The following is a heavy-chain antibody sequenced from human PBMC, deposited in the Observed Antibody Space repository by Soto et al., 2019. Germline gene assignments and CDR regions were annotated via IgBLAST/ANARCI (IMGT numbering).Heavy chain of an antibody. D-gene: IGHD2-15*01. V-gene: IGHV1-69*08. Sequence: QVQLVQSGAEVKKPGSSVKVSCKASGGTFSSYTISWVRQAPGQGLEWMGRIIPILGIANYAQKFQGRVTITADKSTSTAYMERSSLRSEDTAVYYCARDLRCSGGSCYSGYYYYYGMDVWGQGTTVTVSS. J-gene: IGHJ6*02. CDR3: ARDLRCSGGSCYSGYYYYYGMDV. CDR1: GGTFSSYT. CDR2: IIPILGIA.